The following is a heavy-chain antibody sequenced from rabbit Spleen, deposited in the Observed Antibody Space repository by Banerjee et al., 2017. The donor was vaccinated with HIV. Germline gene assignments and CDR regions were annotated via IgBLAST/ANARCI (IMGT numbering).Heavy chain of an antibody. V-gene: IGHV1S40*01. CDR3: TRELANSAYPIDL. D-gene: IGHD1-1*01. Sequence: QSLEESGGDLVKPGASLTLTCTASGFDFSSSYYMCWVRQAPGKGLEWIACIGTSNGRTYSASWTKGRFTISKTSSTTVTLQMTSLTAADTATYFCTRELANSAYPIDLWGPGTLVTVS. CDR1: GFDFSSSYY. CDR2: IGTSNGRT. J-gene: IGHJ6*01.